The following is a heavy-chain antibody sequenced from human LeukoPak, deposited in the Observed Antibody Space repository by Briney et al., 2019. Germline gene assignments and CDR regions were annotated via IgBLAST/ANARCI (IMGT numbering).Heavy chain of an antibody. D-gene: IGHD2-2*01. V-gene: IGHV1-18*01. CDR1: GYTFTSYG. J-gene: IGHJ4*02. Sequence: GASVKVSCKASGYTFTSYGISWVRQAPGQGLEWMGWISAYNGNTNYAQKLQGRVTMTTDTSTSTAYMELRSLRSDDTAVYYCARGPDCSSTSCYEFDYWRQRTLVTVSS. CDR3: ARGPDCSSTSCYEFDY. CDR2: ISAYNGNT.